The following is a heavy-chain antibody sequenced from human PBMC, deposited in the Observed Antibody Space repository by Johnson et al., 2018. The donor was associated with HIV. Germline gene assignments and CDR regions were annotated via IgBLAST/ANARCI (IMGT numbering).Heavy chain of an antibody. CDR3: ARDQGLIVTDAFDI. J-gene: IGHJ3*02. CDR2: ISGGST. V-gene: IGHV3-38-3*01. D-gene: IGHD1-26*01. Sequence: VQLVESRGVLVQPGGSLRLSCAASGFTVSSNEMSWVRQAPGKGLEWVSSISGGSTYYADSRKGRFTISRDNSKNTLHLQMNSLRAEDTAVYYCARDQGLIVTDAFDIWGQGTMVTVSS. CDR1: GFTVSSNE.